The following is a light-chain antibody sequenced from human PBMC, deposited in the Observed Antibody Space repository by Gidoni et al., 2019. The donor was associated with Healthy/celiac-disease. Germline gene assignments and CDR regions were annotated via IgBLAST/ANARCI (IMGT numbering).Light chain of an antibody. J-gene: IGKJ2*01. V-gene: IGKV3-15*01. Sequence: EIVMPQSPATLSVSPGERATLSCRASQSFSSNLAWYQQKPGQAPRLLIDGASTRATGIPARFSGSGSGTEFTLTISSLQSEDFAVYYCQQYNNWPPYTFXXXTKLEIK. CDR3: QQYNNWPPYT. CDR2: GAS. CDR1: QSFSSN.